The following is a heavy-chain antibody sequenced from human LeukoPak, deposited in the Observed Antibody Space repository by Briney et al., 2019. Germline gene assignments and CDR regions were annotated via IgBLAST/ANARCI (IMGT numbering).Heavy chain of an antibody. Sequence: GGSLRLSCAASGFIFSSCAMSWVRQAPGKGLEWVSAISGSGGSTYYADSVKGRFTISRDNSKNTLYLQMNSLRAEDTAVYYCAKQRNHRVEVAATFDYWGQGTLVTVSS. CDR3: AKQRNHRVEVAATFDY. CDR2: ISGSGGST. V-gene: IGHV3-23*01. J-gene: IGHJ4*02. D-gene: IGHD2-15*01. CDR1: GFIFSSCA.